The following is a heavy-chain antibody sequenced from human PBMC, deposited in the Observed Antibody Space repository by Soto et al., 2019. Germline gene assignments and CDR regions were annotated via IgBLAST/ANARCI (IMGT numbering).Heavy chain of an antibody. CDR3: ERPTGYISDGYYFDL. D-gene: IGHD6-19*01. J-gene: IGHJ4*02. CDR1: GYTFIDYY. CDR2: IIPKSGGT. Sequence: QVQLVQSGAEVKKPGASVKVSCEASGYTFIDYYMHWVRQAPGQGFEWMGRIIPKSGGTNYAQKFQGRVTMTWDTSLNTALMELSSLMSEDTAVYYCERPTGYISDGYYFDLWGQVPLVTVSS. V-gene: IGHV1-2*02.